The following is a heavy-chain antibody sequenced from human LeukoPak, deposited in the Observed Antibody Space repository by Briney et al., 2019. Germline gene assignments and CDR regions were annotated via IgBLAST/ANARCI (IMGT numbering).Heavy chain of an antibody. D-gene: IGHD6-13*01. J-gene: IGHJ4*02. CDR1: GYSISSGYY. Sequence: TSETLSLTCTVSGYSISSGYYWGWIRQPPGKGLEWIGYIYYSGSTNYNPSLKSRVTISVDTSKNQFSLKLSSVTAADTAVYYCAREGEAAAAHFDYWGQGTLVTVSS. CDR3: AREGEAAAAHFDY. CDR2: IYYSGST. V-gene: IGHV4-61*01.